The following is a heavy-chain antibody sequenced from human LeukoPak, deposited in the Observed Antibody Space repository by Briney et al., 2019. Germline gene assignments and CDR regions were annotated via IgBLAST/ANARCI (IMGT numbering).Heavy chain of an antibody. V-gene: IGHV3-30-3*01. CDR2: ISYDGSNK. D-gene: IGHD2/OR15-2a*01. CDR1: GFTFSSYA. CDR3: ARQRDTGFSMDY. Sequence: GGSLRLSCAACGFTFSSYAMHWVRQAPGKGLEWVAVISYDGSNKYYADSVKGRFTISRDNSKNTLYLQMNSLRAEDTAVYYCARQRDTGFSMDYWGQGTLVTVSS. J-gene: IGHJ4*02.